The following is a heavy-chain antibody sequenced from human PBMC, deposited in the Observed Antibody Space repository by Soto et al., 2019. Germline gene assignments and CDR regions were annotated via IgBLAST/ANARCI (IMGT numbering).Heavy chain of an antibody. CDR1: GGSISSFNG. CDR3: ALDRVAATRTSYYGLDA. J-gene: IGHJ6*02. D-gene: IGHD6-25*01. CDR2: IYHSGTP. Sequence: SETLPLPCAVSGGSISSFNGWSCIRQTPGQGLEWIGEIYHSGTPNYNPSLKRRATISVDKSKNHFSLKLTSVTAADPAVYYCALDRVAATRTSYYGLDAWGQGTTVTVSS. V-gene: IGHV4-4*02.